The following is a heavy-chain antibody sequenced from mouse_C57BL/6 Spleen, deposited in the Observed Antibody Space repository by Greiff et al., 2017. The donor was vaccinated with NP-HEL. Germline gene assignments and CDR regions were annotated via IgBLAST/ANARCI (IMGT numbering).Heavy chain of an antibody. J-gene: IGHJ1*03. CDR3: AKIYDGYWYFDV. CDR1: GFSLTSYG. Sequence: QVQLQQSGPGLVAPSQSLSITCTVSGFSLTSYGVSWVRQPPGKGLEWLGVIWGDGSTNYHSALISRLSISNDNSKRQVFLKLNSLQNDDTATYYCAKIYDGYWYFDVWGTGTTVTVSS. CDR2: IWGDGST. V-gene: IGHV2-3*01. D-gene: IGHD2-3*01.